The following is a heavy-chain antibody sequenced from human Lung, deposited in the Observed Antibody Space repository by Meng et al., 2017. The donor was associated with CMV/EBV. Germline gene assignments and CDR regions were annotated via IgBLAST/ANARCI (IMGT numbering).Heavy chain of an antibody. CDR1: GFTFSSYA. D-gene: IGHD6-6*01. Sequence: SGFTFSSYAMHWVRQAPGEGLEWVAVISYDGSNKYYADSVKGRFTISRDNSKNTLYLQMNSLRAEDTAVYYCARAVSYSSSVGGFDPWGQGTLVTVSS. CDR3: ARAVSYSSSVGGFDP. J-gene: IGHJ5*02. V-gene: IGHV3-30-3*01. CDR2: ISYDGSNK.